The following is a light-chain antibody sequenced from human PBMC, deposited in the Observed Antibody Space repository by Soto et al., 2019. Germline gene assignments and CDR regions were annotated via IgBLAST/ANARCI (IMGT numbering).Light chain of an antibody. CDR3: QQSHDIPYT. J-gene: IGKJ2*01. V-gene: IGKV1-39*01. CDR1: QTISTY. CDR2: AAS. Sequence: DIQMTQSPSSLSASVGDRVTITCRASQTISTYLNWYQQKPGKAPKLLIYAASTLQSGVPSRFSGSGSGTDFTLTISSLQPEDFATYYCQQSHDIPYTFGQGTKVEIK.